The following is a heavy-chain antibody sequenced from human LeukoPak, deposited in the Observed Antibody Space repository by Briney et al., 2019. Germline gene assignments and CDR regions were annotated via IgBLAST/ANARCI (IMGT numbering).Heavy chain of an antibody. D-gene: IGHD3-22*01. V-gene: IGHV4-34*01. CDR1: GGSFSGYY. CDR3: ARPYYYDSSGYYY. Sequence: PSETLSLTCAVYGGSFSGYYWSWIRQPPGKGLEWIGEINHSGSTNYNPSLKSRATISAGTSKNQFSLKLNSVTAADTAVYYCARPYYYDSSGYYYWGQGTLVTVSS. CDR2: INHSGST. J-gene: IGHJ4*02.